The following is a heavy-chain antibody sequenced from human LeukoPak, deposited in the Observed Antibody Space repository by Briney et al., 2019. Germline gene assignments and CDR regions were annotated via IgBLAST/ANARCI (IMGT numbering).Heavy chain of an antibody. CDR2: ISYDGSNK. V-gene: IGHV3-30*03. CDR1: GFTFSSYG. Sequence: GRSLRLSCAASGFTFSSYGMHWVRQAPGEGLEWVAVISYDGSNKYYADSVKGRFTISRDNSKNTLYLQMNSLRAEDTAVYYCESSGWYEQFDYWGQGTLVTVSS. CDR3: ESSGWYEQFDY. D-gene: IGHD6-19*01. J-gene: IGHJ4*02.